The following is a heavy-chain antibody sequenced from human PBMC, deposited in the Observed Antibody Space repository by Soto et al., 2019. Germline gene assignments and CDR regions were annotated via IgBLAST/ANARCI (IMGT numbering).Heavy chain of an antibody. Sequence: MVSCKASGGTFSSYAISWVRQAPGQGLEWMGGIIPIFGTANYAQKFQGRVTITADESTSTAYMELSSLRSEDKAVYYCASVDTDMVRNYYYGMDVWGQGTTVTVSS. J-gene: IGHJ6*02. CDR2: IIPIFGTA. D-gene: IGHD5-18*01. CDR3: ASVDTDMVRNYYYGMDV. V-gene: IGHV1-69*01. CDR1: GGTFSSYA.